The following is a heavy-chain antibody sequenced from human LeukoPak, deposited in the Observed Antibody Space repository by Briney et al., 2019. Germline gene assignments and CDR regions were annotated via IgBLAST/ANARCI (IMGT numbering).Heavy chain of an antibody. J-gene: IGHJ6*03. Sequence: GGPLRLSCAASGFTFSSYDMTWVRQAPGKGLEWVSVISGSGGSTYYADSVKGRFTISRDNSKNTLYLQMNSLRAEDTAVYYCAKQYSGQQVSLSGWYSQYMDVWGKGTTVTISS. CDR2: ISGSGGST. D-gene: IGHD2-15*01. CDR1: GFTFSSYD. CDR3: AKQYSGQQVSLSGWYSQYMDV. V-gene: IGHV3-23*01.